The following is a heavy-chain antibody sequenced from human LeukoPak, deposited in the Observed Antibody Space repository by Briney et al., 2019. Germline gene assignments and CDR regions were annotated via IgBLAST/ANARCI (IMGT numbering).Heavy chain of an antibody. J-gene: IGHJ5*02. V-gene: IGHV6-1*01. D-gene: IGHD2-15*01. Sequence: SQTLSLTCAISGDSVSSNSAAWNWIRQSPSRGLKWLGRTYYRSKWYDDYAVSVKSRITINPDTSKNQFSLQLNSVTPDDTAVYYWSKDSGFGLNGFDPWGQGTLVTVSS. CDR1: GDSVSSNSAA. CDR2: TYYRSKWYD. CDR3: SKDSGFGLNGFDP.